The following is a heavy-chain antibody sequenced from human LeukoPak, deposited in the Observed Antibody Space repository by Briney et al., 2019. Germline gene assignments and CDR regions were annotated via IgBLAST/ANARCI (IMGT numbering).Heavy chain of an antibody. Sequence: PGGSLRLSCAASGFTFSSYEMNWVRQAPGKGLEWVSYISSSGSTIYYADSVKGRFTISRDNAKNSLYLQMNSLRAEDTAVYYCARDAGQWLTQVSWFDPWGQGTLVTVSS. D-gene: IGHD6-19*01. CDR3: ARDAGQWLTQVSWFDP. J-gene: IGHJ5*02. CDR2: ISSSGSTI. V-gene: IGHV3-48*03. CDR1: GFTFSSYE.